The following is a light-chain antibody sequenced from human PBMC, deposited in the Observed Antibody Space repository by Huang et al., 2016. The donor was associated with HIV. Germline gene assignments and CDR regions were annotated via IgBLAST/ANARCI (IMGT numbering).Light chain of an antibody. Sequence: ETVLTQSPATLSLSPGERATRPCRASQNIGNYLAWYQQKPGQTPRLLIYDTSNRATGVPARFSGSGSGTDFTLDISSLESEDFAVYYCQQRSNWPPTFGGGTKV. J-gene: IGKJ4*01. CDR3: QQRSNWPPT. V-gene: IGKV3-11*01. CDR2: DTS. CDR1: QNIGNY.